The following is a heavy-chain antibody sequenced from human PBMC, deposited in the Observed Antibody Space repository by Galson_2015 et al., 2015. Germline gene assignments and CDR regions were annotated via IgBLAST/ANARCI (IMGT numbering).Heavy chain of an antibody. J-gene: IGHJ4*02. CDR1: GFTFSIYS. CDR2: ITGSSTPI. Sequence: SLRLSCAASGFTFSIYSMNWVRQAPGKGLEWTSYITGSSTPISYADSVKGRFTIFRDNAKNSLYLQMYSLRDEDTAVYYCARSVEGSLDYWGQGSLVTVSS. CDR3: ARSVEGSLDY. V-gene: IGHV3-48*02.